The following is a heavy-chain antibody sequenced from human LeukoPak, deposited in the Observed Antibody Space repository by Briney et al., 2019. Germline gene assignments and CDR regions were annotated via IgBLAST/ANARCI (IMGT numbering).Heavy chain of an antibody. J-gene: IGHJ5*02. CDR3: ARGTAAAKIDP. D-gene: IGHD6-13*01. Sequence: SETLCLTCAVYGGSFSGYYWSWIRQAPGKGLEWMGEINHSGSTNYNPSLKSRVTISVDTSKNQFSLKLSSVTAADTAVYYCARGTAAAKIDPWGQGTLVTVSS. V-gene: IGHV4-34*01. CDR2: INHSGST. CDR1: GGSFSGYY.